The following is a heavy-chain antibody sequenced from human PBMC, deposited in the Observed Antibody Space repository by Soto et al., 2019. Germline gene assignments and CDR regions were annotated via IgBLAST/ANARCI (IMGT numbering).Heavy chain of an antibody. Sequence: EVKVVESGGGLVQPGGSLRLSCAASGFTFTTYWMHWVRQVPGKGLVWVSRIKGDGSSLSYADSVKGRFTISRDNGENTVYLQMGSLRADDTAVYYCARGLKNYYGVDVWGQGTTVTVSS. J-gene: IGHJ6*02. CDR1: GFTFTTYW. CDR3: ARGLKNYYGVDV. V-gene: IGHV3-74*01. CDR2: IKGDGSSL.